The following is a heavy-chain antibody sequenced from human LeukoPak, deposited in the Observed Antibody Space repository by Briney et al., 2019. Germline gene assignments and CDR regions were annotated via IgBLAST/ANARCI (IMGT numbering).Heavy chain of an antibody. CDR3: ARRGH. V-gene: IGHV3-48*03. CDR1: GFTVSSYE. J-gene: IGHJ4*02. Sequence: PGGSLRLFCAASGFTVSSYEMNWVRQAPGKGLEWVSYISSSDRTTFYADSVKGRFTISRDNTKNSLYLQMNSLRAEDTAVYYCARRGHWGQGTLVTVSS. CDR2: ISSSDRTT.